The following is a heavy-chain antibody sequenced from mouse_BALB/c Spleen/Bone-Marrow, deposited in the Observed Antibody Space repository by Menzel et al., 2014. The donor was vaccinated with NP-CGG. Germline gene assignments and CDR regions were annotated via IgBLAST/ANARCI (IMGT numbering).Heavy chain of an antibody. D-gene: IGHD1-1*01. CDR1: GFDFSRYW. CDR2: INPESSTI. Sequence: EVKVVESGGGLVQPGGSLKLSCAASGFDFSRYWMSWVRPAPGKGLEWIGEINPESSTINYTPSLKDKFIISRDNAKNTLYLQMSKVRSEDTALYYCARLNYYGNLFVWGAGTTVTVSS. CDR3: ARLNYYGNLFV. V-gene: IGHV4-1*02. J-gene: IGHJ1*01.